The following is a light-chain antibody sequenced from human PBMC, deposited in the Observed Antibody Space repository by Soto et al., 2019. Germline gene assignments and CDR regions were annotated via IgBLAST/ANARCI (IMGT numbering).Light chain of an antibody. J-gene: IGKJ1*01. Sequence: EIVMTQSPATLSVSPGERATLSCRASQSINSNLAWYQQTPGQAPRLLIYGASTRATGIPARFSGSGSGTEFTLTISGLQSEDFAVYYCQQYNNWPETFGQGTKVDIK. CDR1: QSINSN. CDR2: GAS. CDR3: QQYNNWPET. V-gene: IGKV3-15*01.